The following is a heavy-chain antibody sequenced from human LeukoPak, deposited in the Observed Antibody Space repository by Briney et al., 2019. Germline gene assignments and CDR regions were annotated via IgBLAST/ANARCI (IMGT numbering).Heavy chain of an antibody. V-gene: IGHV4-61*02. Sequence: SQTLSLTCTVSGGSISSGSYYWSWIRQPAGKGLEWIGRIYTSGSTNYNPSLKSRVTISVDASKNQFSLKLSSVTAADTAVYYCARVRYYYDSSGFNWFDPWGQGTLVTVSS. CDR2: IYTSGST. CDR3: ARVRYYYDSSGFNWFDP. CDR1: GGSISSGSYY. J-gene: IGHJ5*02. D-gene: IGHD3-22*01.